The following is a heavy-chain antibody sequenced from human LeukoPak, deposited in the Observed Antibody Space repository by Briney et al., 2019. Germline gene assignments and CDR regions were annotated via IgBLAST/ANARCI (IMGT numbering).Heavy chain of an antibody. V-gene: IGHV1-46*01. Sequence: ASVKVSCKASGYTFTSYYLHWVRQAPGQGLEWMGIINPSGGSTSYAQKFQGRVTMTRDTSTSTVYMELSSLRSEDTAVYYCARDAWGDYEGDYWGQGTLVTVSS. CDR1: GYTFTSYY. CDR3: ARDAWGDYEGDY. D-gene: IGHD4-17*01. CDR2: INPSGGST. J-gene: IGHJ4*02.